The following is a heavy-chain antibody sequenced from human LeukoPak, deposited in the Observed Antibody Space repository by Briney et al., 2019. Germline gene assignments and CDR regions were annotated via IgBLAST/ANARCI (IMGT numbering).Heavy chain of an antibody. Sequence: GASVKVSCKASGYTFTSYGISWVRQAPGQGLEWMGWISAYNGNTNYAQKLQGRVTMTTDTPTSTAYMELRSLRSDDTAVYYCARDSDLFGVVMSHWGQEPWSPSPQ. CDR3: ARDSDLFGVVMSH. CDR1: GYTFTSYG. V-gene: IGHV1-18*01. J-gene: IGHJ4*01. D-gene: IGHD3-3*01. CDR2: ISAYNGNT.